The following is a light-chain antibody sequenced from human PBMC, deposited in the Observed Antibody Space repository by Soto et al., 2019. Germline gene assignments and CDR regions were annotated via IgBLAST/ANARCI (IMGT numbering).Light chain of an antibody. CDR3: QTWDTGSWV. J-gene: IGLJ3*02. CDR1: SGHSSYA. CDR2: LYSDGSH. V-gene: IGLV4-69*01. Sequence: QLVLTQSPSASASLGASVKLTCTLSSGHSSYAIAWHQQQPEKGPRYLMKLYSDGSHRKGDGIPDRFSGSRSGAERYLTISSLQSEDEADYFCQTWDTGSWVFGGGTKLTVL.